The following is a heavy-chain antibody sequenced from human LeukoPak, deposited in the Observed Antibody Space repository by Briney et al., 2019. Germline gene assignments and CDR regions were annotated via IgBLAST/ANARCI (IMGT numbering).Heavy chain of an antibody. V-gene: IGHV4-34*01. J-gene: IGHJ5*02. CDR2: INHSGST. CDR3: AREVATIHNWFDP. D-gene: IGHD5-12*01. Sequence: PSETLSLTCAVYGGSFSGYYWSWIRQPPGKGLEWIGEINHSGSTNYNPSLKSRVTISVDTSKNQFSLKLSSVTAADTAVYYCAREVATIHNWFDPWGQGTLVTVSS. CDR1: GGSFSGYY.